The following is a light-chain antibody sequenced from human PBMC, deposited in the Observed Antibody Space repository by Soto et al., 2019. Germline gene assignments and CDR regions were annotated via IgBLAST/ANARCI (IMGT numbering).Light chain of an antibody. Sequence: DIQMTQSPSSLSASVGDRVTITCRASQNIDRSLSWYQQKPGKAPDLLIYTASNLQTGVPSRFSGGGSGTDFTLTISSLQPEDFVTYYFQQSYNTPITFGQGTRLEIK. CDR3: QQSYNTPIT. V-gene: IGKV1-39*01. CDR2: TAS. J-gene: IGKJ5*01. CDR1: QNIDRS.